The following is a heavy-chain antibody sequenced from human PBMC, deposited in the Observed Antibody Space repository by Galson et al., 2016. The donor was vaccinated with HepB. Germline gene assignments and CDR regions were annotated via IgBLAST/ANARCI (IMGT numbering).Heavy chain of an antibody. CDR2: INHVGST. D-gene: IGHD3-10*01. V-gene: IGHV4-34*01. Sequence: SETLSLTCAVYGGSFSAYYWNWIRQPPGRGLEWTGEINHVGSTKFNPSLESRLTISLDTSKRQFSLKLNSVTAADTAVYYCARFEGSGTYFVDRWTNFVDQWGQGTLVTVSS. J-gene: IGHJ4*02. CDR1: GGSFSAYY. CDR3: ARFEGSGTYFVDRWTNFVDQ.